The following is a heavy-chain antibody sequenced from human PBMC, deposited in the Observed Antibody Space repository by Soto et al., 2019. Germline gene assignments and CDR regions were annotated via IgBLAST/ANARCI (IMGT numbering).Heavy chain of an antibody. D-gene: IGHD2-15*01. CDR2: IYSCYADT. Sequence: PGEDLKISWKGPGYTFTDYWLGWVRQLPGEGLGWVGVIYSCYADTIYPPSFQGHVTITVDTSTSPAYLPWITLRPTHTAMYYCARNIGNFRYYHYAMDVWGQGTTVTVSS. CDR1: GYTFTDYW. J-gene: IGHJ6*02. V-gene: IGHV5-51*01. CDR3: ARNIGNFRYYHYAMDV.